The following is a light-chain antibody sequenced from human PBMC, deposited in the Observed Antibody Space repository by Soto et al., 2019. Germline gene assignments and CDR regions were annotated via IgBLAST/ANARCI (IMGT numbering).Light chain of an antibody. CDR1: TSDVGGYNC. CDR2: EVS. J-gene: IGLJ1*01. Sequence: QSALTQPASVSGSPGQSITISCTGATSDVGGYNCVSWYQQHPGKAPKLMIYEVSHRPSGVSNRFSGSKSANTASLTISGLQAEDEADYYCSSYTSSTTSYVFGTGTKLTVL. CDR3: SSYTSSTTSYV. V-gene: IGLV2-14*01.